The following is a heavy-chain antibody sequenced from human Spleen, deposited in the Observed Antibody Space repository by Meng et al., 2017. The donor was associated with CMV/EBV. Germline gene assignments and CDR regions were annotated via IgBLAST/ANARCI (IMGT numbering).Heavy chain of an antibody. V-gene: IGHV3-30*04. Sequence: GGSLRLSCAASGFTFSSYAMHWVRQAPGKGLEWVAVISYDGSNKYYADSVKGRFTISRDNSKNTLYLQMNSLRAEDTAVYYCARSPPGSSSWYVLYYYYYGMDVWGQGTTVTVSS. D-gene: IGHD6-13*01. CDR3: ARSPPGSSSWYVLYYYYYGMDV. CDR1: GFTFSSYA. J-gene: IGHJ6*02. CDR2: ISYDGSNK.